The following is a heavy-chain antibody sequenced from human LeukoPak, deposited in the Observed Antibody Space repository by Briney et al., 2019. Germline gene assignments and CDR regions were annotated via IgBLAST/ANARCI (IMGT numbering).Heavy chain of an antibody. J-gene: IGHJ4*02. Sequence: PSETLSLTCTVSGGSISSYYWSWIRQLPGKGLEWIGYIYYSGSTNYDPSLKSRVTISVDTFKNQFSLKLSSVTAADTAVYYCARNQLGYCSSTSCPEGYYFDYWGQGTLVTVSS. CDR2: IYYSGST. CDR3: ARNQLGYCSSTSCPEGYYFDY. V-gene: IGHV4-59*01. CDR1: GGSISSYY. D-gene: IGHD2-2*01.